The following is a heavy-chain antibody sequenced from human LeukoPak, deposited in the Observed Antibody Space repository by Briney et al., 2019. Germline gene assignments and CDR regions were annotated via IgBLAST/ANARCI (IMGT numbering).Heavy chain of an antibody. CDR3: VRDGFGEGYNSRRFDP. J-gene: IGHJ5*02. D-gene: IGHD5-24*01. V-gene: IGHV1-69*05. CDR2: IIPVFSTT. CDR1: RGIYINYT. Sequence: VASVKVSCQASRGIYINYTINWVRQAPGQGLAWMGGIIPVFSTTNLAKKFQGRLNTSMDESTSIADMQLTSLRYDDTAVYYCVRDGFGEGYNSRRFDPWGQGTLVTVST.